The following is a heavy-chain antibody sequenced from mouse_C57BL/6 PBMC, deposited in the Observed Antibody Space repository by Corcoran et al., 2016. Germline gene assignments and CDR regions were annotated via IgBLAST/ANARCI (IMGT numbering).Heavy chain of an antibody. CDR3: VRDSNWYFDV. V-gene: IGHV9-3*01. CDR1: GYTFTTYG. Sequence: QIQLVQSGPELKKPGETVKISCKASGYTFTTYGMSLVKQAPGKGLKWMGWINTYSGVPTYDDDFKGRFAFSLETSASTAYLQINNLKNEDTATYFCVRDSNWYFDVWGTGTTVTVSS. J-gene: IGHJ1*03. CDR2: INTYSGVP. D-gene: IGHD2-5*01.